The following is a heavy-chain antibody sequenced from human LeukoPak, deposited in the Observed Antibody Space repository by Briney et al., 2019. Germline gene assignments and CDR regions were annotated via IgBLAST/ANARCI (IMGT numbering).Heavy chain of an antibody. V-gene: IGHV3-23*01. J-gene: IGHJ4*02. CDR2: ISGSGGST. Sequence: GGSLRLSCAASGFTFSSYAMSWVRQAPGKGLEWVSAISGSGGSTYYADSVKGRFTISRDNSKNTLYLQMNSLRAEDTAVYYCAKGGGYFDWLFPFDYWGQGTLVTVSS. CDR1: GFTFSSYA. CDR3: AKGGGYFDWLFPFDY. D-gene: IGHD3-9*01.